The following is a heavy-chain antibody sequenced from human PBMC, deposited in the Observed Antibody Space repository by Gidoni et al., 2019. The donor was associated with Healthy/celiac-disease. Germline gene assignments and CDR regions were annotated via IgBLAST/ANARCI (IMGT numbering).Heavy chain of an antibody. CDR3: AREAGVVRRMVDY. Sequence: QVQLQQWGAGLSKPSETLSLTSPVYGGSFSGYYWSWIRQPPGKGLEWIGEINHSGSTNYNPSLKSRVTIAVDTSKNQFSLKLSSVTAADTAVYDCAREAGVVRRMVDYWGQGTLVTVSS. CDR2: INHSGST. D-gene: IGHD2-15*01. V-gene: IGHV4-34*01. J-gene: IGHJ4*02. CDR1: GGSFSGYY.